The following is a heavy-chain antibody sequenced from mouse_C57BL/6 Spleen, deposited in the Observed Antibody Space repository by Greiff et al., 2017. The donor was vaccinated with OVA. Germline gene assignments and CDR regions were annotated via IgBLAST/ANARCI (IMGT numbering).Heavy chain of an antibody. D-gene: IGHD1-1*01. CDR3: AKALITTVVAPYYYAMDY. CDR1: GFSLTSYG. J-gene: IGHJ4*01. CDR2: IWGDGST. V-gene: IGHV2-3*01. Sequence: VQRVESGPGLVAPSQSLSITCTVSGFSLTSYGVSWVRQPPGKGLEWLGVIWGDGSTNYHSALISRLSISKDNSKSQVFLKLNSLQTDDTATYYCAKALITTVVAPYYYAMDYWGQGTSVTVSS.